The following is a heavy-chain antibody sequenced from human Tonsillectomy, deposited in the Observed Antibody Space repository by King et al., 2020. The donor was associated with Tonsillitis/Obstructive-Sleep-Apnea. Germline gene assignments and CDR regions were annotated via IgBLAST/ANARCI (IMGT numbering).Heavy chain of an antibody. CDR2: IYYSGST. CDR3: ARSVMTTVTDPDFDY. V-gene: IGHV4-39*01. CDR1: GGSISSSSYY. Sequence: LQLQESGPGLVKPSETLSLTCTVSGGSISSSSYYWGWIRQPPGKGLEWIGSIYYSGSTYYNPSLQSRVTISVDTSKNQFSLKLSSVTAADTAVYYCARSVMTTVTDPDFDYWGQGTLVTVSS. D-gene: IGHD4-17*01. J-gene: IGHJ4*02.